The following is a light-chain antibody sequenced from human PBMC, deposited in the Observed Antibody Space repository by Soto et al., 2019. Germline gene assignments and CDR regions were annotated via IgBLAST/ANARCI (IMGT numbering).Light chain of an antibody. V-gene: IGKV1-39*01. CDR1: QTIRTY. CDR2: AAS. J-gene: IGKJ1*01. CDR3: QQSYITPPT. Sequence: DIQMTQSPSSLSASVGDRVTITCRASQTIRTYLNWYQQEPGKAPRLLIYAASSLQRGVPSRFSGMASGTDFTLTITSLQPEDFATYYCQQSYITPPTVGQGTKVDIK.